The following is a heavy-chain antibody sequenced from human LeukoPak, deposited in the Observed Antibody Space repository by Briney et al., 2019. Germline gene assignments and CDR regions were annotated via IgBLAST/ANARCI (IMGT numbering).Heavy chain of an antibody. CDR3: ARESGDSSSPSWYPPYYFDY. V-gene: IGHV1-18*04. CDR1: GYTFTSYF. CDR2: ISAYNGNT. D-gene: IGHD6-13*01. J-gene: IGHJ4*02. Sequence: GASVKVSCKASGYTFTSYFMHWVRQAPGQGLEWMGWISAYNGNTNYAQKLQGRVTMTTDTSTSTAYMELRSLRSDDTAVYYCARESGDSSSPSWYPPYYFDYWGQGTLVTVSS.